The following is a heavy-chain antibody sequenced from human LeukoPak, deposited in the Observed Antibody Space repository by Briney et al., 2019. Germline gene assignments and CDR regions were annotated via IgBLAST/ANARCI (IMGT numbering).Heavy chain of an antibody. CDR3: ARLHSDVWFGEFPDY. CDR1: GGSISSTRYY. D-gene: IGHD3-10*01. Sequence: SETLSLTCTVSGGSISSTRYYWGWIRQPPGKGLEWIGNIHYSGSTYYNPSLKTRVTISEDTSKNQFSLKLSSVTAADTAVYYCARLHSDVWFGEFPDYWGQGTLVTVSS. V-gene: IGHV4-39*01. CDR2: IHYSGST. J-gene: IGHJ4*02.